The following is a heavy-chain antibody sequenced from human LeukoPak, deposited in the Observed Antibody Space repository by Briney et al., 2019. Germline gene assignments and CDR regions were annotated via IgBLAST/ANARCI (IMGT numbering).Heavy chain of an antibody. CDR1: GFTFTDYY. CDR2: ISSSGSTI. Sequence: GRSLRLSCAASGFTFTDYYIGWIRHASGKGLEWVSYISSSGSTIYYADSAKGGFTISRDNAKNSLYLQMNSLRAEDTAVYYCARVMYYYDSSGQTYYFDYWGQGTLVTVSS. CDR3: ARVMYYYDSSGQTYYFDY. V-gene: IGHV3-11*04. J-gene: IGHJ4*02. D-gene: IGHD3-22*01.